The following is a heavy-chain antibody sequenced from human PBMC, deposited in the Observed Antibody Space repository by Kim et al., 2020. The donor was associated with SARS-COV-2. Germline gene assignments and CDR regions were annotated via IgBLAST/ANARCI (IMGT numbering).Heavy chain of an antibody. D-gene: IGHD5-18*01. V-gene: IGHV3-33*01. Sequence: GGSLRLSCAASGFTFSSYGMHWVRQAPGKGLEWVAVIWYDGSNKYYVDSVKGRFTISRDNSKNTLYLQMNSLRAEDTAVYYCARDHRLEDSYANAGGDYWGQGTLVTVSS. J-gene: IGHJ4*02. CDR1: GFTFSSYG. CDR3: ARDHRLEDSYANAGGDY. CDR2: IWYDGSNK.